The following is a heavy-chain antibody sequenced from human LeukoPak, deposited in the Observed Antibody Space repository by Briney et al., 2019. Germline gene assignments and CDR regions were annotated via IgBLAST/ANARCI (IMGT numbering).Heavy chain of an antibody. Sequence: GGSLRLSCAASGFTFSSYSMNWVRQAPGKGLEWVSSVSSSSSYIYYADSVKGRFTISRDNAKNSLYLQMNSLRAEDTAVYYCARRGATDSYFYMDVWGKGTTVTVSS. CDR1: GFTFSSYS. V-gene: IGHV3-21*01. J-gene: IGHJ6*03. CDR3: ARRGATDSYFYMDV. CDR2: VSSSSSYI. D-gene: IGHD5-12*01.